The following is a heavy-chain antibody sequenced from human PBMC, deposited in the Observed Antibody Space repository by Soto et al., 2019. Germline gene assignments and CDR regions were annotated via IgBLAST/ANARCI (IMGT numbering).Heavy chain of an antibody. J-gene: IGHJ6*03. Sequence: GGSLRLSCAASGFTFDDYAMHWVRQAPGKGLEWVSGISWNSGSIGYADSVKGRFTISRDNAKNSLYLQMNSLRAEDTALYYCAKSSYGGGYYYYYMDVWGKGTTVTVSS. D-gene: IGHD5-18*01. CDR2: ISWNSGSI. V-gene: IGHV3-9*01. CDR3: AKSSYGGGYYYYYMDV. CDR1: GFTFDDYA.